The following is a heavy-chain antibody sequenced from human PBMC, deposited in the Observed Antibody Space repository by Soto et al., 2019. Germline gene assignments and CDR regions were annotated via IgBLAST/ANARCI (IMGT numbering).Heavy chain of an antibody. CDR2: ISPYNGNT. D-gene: IGHD6-13*01. J-gene: IGHJ5*02. CDR3: AAAGDRGAAGTGWFDP. Sequence: QVQLVQSGAEVKNPGASVKVSCKAYGYTFTNYGISWVRKAPGQGLQWMGWISPYNGNTKYVQKFQGRVTMTTDTSTSKAYIEWRRLRFDDTAVYYCAAAGDRGAAGTGWFDPWGQGTLVTVSA. V-gene: IGHV1-18*01. CDR1: GYTFTNYG.